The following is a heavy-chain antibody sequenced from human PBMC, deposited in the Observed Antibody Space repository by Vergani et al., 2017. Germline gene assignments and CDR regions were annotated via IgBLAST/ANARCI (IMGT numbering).Heavy chain of an antibody. Sequence: QITLKESGPTLVKPTQTLTLTCTFSGFSLNTRGVSVAWIRQPPGKALDWLAPIYWNDDQHYSPSLNNRVTITKDTSKNQFVLTVTNMDYVDTGTYYCVYRKTECGTTGCFYPFYCYYYMDVWGKGTTVTVSS. J-gene: IGHJ6*03. CDR2: IYWNDDQ. CDR3: VYRKTECGTTGCFYPFYCYYYMDV. V-gene: IGHV2-5*04. CDR1: GFSLNTRGVS. D-gene: IGHD1-7*01.